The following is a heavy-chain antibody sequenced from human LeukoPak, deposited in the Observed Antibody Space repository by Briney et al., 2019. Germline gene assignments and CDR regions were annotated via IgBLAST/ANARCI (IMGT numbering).Heavy chain of an antibody. CDR2: IYCSGST. D-gene: IGHD3-10*01. CDR3: ASGRTMVRGFLTPFDP. J-gene: IGHJ5*02. V-gene: IGHV4-39*01. CDR1: GGSISRGGYY. Sequence: PSETLSLTCTVPGGSISRGGYYRGWLRQPPGKGLEWIGCIYCSGSTYYNPSLKSRVTISVDTSKNQFSLKLSSVTAADTAVYYCASGRTMVRGFLTPFDPWGQGTLVTVSS.